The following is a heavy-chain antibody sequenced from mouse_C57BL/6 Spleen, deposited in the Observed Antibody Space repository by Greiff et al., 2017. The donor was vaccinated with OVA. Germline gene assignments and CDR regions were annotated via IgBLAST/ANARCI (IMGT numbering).Heavy chain of an antibody. CDR2: FYPGSGSI. D-gene: IGHD1-1*01. V-gene: IGHV1-62-2*01. CDR1: GYTFTEYT. CDR3: TFTTVVARYFDV. Sequence: QVQLQQSGAELVKPGASVKLSCKASGYTFTEYTIHWVKQRSGQGLEWIGWFYPGSGSIKYNEKFKDKATLTADKSSSTVYMELRSLTSEDSAVYYCTFTTVVARYFDVWGTGTTVTVSS. J-gene: IGHJ1*03.